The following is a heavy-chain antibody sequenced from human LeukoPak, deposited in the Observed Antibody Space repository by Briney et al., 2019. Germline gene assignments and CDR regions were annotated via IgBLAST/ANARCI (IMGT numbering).Heavy chain of an antibody. CDR2: IYYSGST. CDR3: ARDVSGYYSNWFDP. D-gene: IGHD3-22*01. V-gene: IGHV4-59*01. CDR1: GGSISSYY. J-gene: IGHJ5*02. Sequence: SETLSLTCTVSGGSISSYYWSWIRQPPGKGLEWIGYIYYSGSTNYNPSLKSRVTISVDTSKNQFSLKLSSVTAADTAVYYCARDVSGYYSNWFDPWGQGTLVTVSS.